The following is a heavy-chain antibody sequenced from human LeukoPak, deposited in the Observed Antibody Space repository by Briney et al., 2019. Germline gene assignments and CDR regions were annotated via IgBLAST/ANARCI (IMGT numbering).Heavy chain of an antibody. CDR2: IIPILGTA. D-gene: IGHD2-2*01. Sequence: SVKVSCKASGCTFRSYGLNWVRQAPGQGLEWMGGIIPILGTAKYAQKLQGRVTITADESTSTGYMELSSLRSEDTAVYYCARGLYCSSSTSCYDYGMDVWGQGTTVTVSS. CDR3: ARGLYCSSSTSCYDYGMDV. J-gene: IGHJ6*02. CDR1: GCTFRSYG. V-gene: IGHV1-69*13.